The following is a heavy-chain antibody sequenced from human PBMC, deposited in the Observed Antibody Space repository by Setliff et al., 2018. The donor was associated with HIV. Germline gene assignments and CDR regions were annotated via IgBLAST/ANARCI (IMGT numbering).Heavy chain of an antibody. Sequence: PGGSLRLSCAASGFTFNTYAMSWVRQAPGKGLEWVSAISGSGGSTYYADSVKGRFTISRDNSKNTLYLQMNSLRAEDTAVYYCAKGRGGSYSVRDFDYWGQGTLVTVSS. J-gene: IGHJ4*02. CDR3: AKGRGGSYSVRDFDY. V-gene: IGHV3-23*01. CDR1: GFTFNTYA. CDR2: ISGSGGST. D-gene: IGHD1-26*01.